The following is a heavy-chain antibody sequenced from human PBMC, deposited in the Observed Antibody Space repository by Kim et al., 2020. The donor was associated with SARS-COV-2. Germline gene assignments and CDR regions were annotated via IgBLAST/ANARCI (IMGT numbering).Heavy chain of an antibody. CDR2: ISSNSGDI. D-gene: IGHD1-26*01. V-gene: IGHV3-9*01. CDR1: GFIFSDFA. J-gene: IGHJ6*02. Sequence: GGSLRLSCEGTGFIFSDFAMHWVRQAPGKGLEWVSGISSNSGDIVYADTVKGRFTISRDNAKNSLYLQMNSLRTEDTALYYCAKISRSGGWDFCGMDVWGQGTTVTVSS. CDR3: AKISRSGGWDFCGMDV.